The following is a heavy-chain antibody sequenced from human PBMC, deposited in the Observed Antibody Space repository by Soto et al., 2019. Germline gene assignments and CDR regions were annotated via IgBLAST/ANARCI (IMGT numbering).Heavy chain of an antibody. CDR2: IRYGGST. CDR3: AKDASCYSCGA. Sequence: SETLSLTCAVSGDSISSSNFYWGWFRQPPGKGLVWIGSIRYGGSTYYSPSLESRVTISVDTSKNQFSLNVSSVTAADTAVYYCAKDASCYSCGAWGQGALVTVSS. D-gene: IGHD2-15*01. J-gene: IGHJ4*02. CDR1: GDSISSSNFY. V-gene: IGHV4-39*01.